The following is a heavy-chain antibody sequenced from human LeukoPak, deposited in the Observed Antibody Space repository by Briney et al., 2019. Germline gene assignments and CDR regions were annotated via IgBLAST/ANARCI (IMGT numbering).Heavy chain of an antibody. V-gene: IGHV4-31*03. Sequence: PSETLSLTCTVSGGSISSGGYYWSWIRQHPGKGLEWIGYIYYSGSTYYNPSLKSRVTISVDTSKNQFSLKLSSVTAADTAVYYCAGYSRFDAFDIWGQGTMVTVSS. J-gene: IGHJ3*02. CDR3: AGYSRFDAFDI. CDR2: IYYSGST. D-gene: IGHD6-13*01. CDR1: GGSISSGGYY.